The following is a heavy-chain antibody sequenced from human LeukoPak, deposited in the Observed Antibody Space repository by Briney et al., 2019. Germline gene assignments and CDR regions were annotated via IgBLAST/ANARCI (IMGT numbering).Heavy chain of an antibody. J-gene: IGHJ4*02. V-gene: IGHV1-18*01. CDR1: GYTFTSYG. D-gene: IGHD3-3*01. CDR2: ISAYNGNT. Sequence: APVKVSCKASGYTFTSYGISWVRQAPGQGPECMGWISAYNGNTNYAQKLQGRVTMTTDTSTSTAYMELRSLRSDDTAVYYCARAYDFWSGYPSGDYWGQGTLVTVSS. CDR3: ARAYDFWSGYPSGDY.